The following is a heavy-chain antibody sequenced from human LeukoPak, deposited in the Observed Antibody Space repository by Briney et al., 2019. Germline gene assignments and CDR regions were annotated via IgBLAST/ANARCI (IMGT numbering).Heavy chain of an antibody. CDR2: IYYSGST. CDR3: ARGSGRAFGD. D-gene: IGHD3-10*01. Sequence: SETLSLTCTVSSGSISSNDYYWSWIRQPPGKGLEWIAYIYYSGSTYYNPSLKSRVTMSVGTSKNQFSLNLSSVTAADTAVYFCARGSGRAFGDWGQGTLVTVSS. V-gene: IGHV4-30-4*08. CDR1: SGSISSNDYY. J-gene: IGHJ4*02.